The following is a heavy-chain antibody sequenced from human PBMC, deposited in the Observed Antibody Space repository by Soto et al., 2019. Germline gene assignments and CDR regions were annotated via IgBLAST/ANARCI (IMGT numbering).Heavy chain of an antibody. D-gene: IGHD3-3*01. CDR3: TTLRFLEWLFVSD. CDR2: IKSKTDGGTT. J-gene: IGHJ4*02. Sequence: GGSLRLSCAASGFTFSNAWMSWVRQAPGKGLEWVGRIKSKTDGGTTDYAAPVKGRFTISRDDSKNTLYLQMNSLKTEDTAVYYCTTLRFLEWLFVSDWGQGTLVTVSS. V-gene: IGHV3-15*01. CDR1: GFTFSNAW.